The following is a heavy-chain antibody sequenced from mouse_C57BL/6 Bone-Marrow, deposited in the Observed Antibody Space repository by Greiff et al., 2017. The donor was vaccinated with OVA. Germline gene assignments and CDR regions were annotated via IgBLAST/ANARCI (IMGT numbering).Heavy chain of an antibody. Sequence: QVQLQQPGAELVRPGSSVKLSCKASGYTFTSYWMAWVKQRPGQGLEWIGNIYPSDSETHYNQKFKDKATLTVDKSSSTAYMQLSSLTSEDSAVYYCARRNWDGFAYWGQGTLVTVSA. CDR2: IYPSDSET. CDR3: ARRNWDGFAY. V-gene: IGHV1-61*01. D-gene: IGHD4-1*01. J-gene: IGHJ3*01. CDR1: GYTFTSYW.